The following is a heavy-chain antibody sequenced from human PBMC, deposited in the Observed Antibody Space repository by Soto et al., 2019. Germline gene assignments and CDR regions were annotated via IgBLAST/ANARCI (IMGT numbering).Heavy chain of an antibody. CDR3: AREAGSNYYYFYALDV. Sequence: PSETLSLTCTVSGGSISSYYWSWIRQTPGKGLEWIGYISYSGSTNYNPSLKSRVTISVDTSTNQFSLKLSSVTASDTAVYYCAREAGSNYYYFYALDVWGQGTTVTVSS. CDR2: ISYSGST. J-gene: IGHJ6*02. CDR1: GGSISSYY. D-gene: IGHD4-4*01. V-gene: IGHV4-59*01.